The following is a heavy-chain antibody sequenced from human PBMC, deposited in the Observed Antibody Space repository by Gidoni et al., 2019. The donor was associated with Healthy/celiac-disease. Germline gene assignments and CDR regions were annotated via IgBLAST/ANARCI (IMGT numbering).Heavy chain of an antibody. CDR1: GFTFDDYA. D-gene: IGHD5-18*01. CDR2: ISWNSGSI. V-gene: IGHV3-9*01. CDR3: AKASPRGYSYGYFRY. J-gene: IGHJ4*02. Sequence: EVQLVESGGGLVQPGRSLRLSCAASGFTFDDYAMHWVRQAPGKGLEWVSGISWNSGSIGYADSVKGRFTISRDNAKNSLYLQMNSLRAEDTALYYCAKASPRGYSYGYFRYWGQGTLVTVSS.